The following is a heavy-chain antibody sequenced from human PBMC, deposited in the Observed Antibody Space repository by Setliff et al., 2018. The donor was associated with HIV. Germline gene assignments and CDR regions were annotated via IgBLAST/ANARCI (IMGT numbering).Heavy chain of an antibody. J-gene: IGHJ6*02. CDR1: GGTFSSYA. CDR3: ARGRREDTPYYGMDV. CDR2: IIPILGIA. V-gene: IGHV1-69*10. Sequence: ASVKVSCKASGGTFSSYAISWVRQAPGQGLEWMGGIIPILGIANYAQKFQGRVTITADESTSTAYMELSSLRSEDTAVYCCARGRREDTPYYGMDVWGQGTTVTVSS. D-gene: IGHD2-15*01.